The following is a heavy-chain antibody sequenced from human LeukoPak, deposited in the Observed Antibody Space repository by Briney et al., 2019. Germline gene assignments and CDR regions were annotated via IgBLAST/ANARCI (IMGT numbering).Heavy chain of an antibody. CDR2: IYCSGST. CDR3: ARRDYDSGGHYGPDNWFDP. D-gene: IGHD3-22*01. J-gene: IGHJ5*02. Sequence: ASETLSLTCTVSGGSISSGDYYWSWIRQPPGKGLEWIGYIYCSGSTYYNPSLKSRVTISVDTSKNQFSLKMSSVTAADTAVYYCARRDYDSGGHYGPDNWFDPWGQGIQVTVSP. CDR1: GGSISSGDYY. V-gene: IGHV4-30-4*01.